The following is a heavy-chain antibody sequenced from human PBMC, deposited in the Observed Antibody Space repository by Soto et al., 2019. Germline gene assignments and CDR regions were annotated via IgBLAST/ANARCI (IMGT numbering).Heavy chain of an antibody. CDR3: ARVRQWEPLIY. V-gene: IGHV1-18*01. D-gene: IGHD1-26*01. CDR2: VSGYNRNT. Sequence: QVQLVQSGVEVKMPGASVKLSCKTYGYAFTNYGVTWVRQVSGQGLEWIGWVSGYNRNTNYAQKFEDRVIMTTDTSTNTAHMELRSLRSDDTGIYYCARVRQWEPLIYWGRGTLLTVSP. J-gene: IGHJ4*02. CDR1: GYAFTNYG.